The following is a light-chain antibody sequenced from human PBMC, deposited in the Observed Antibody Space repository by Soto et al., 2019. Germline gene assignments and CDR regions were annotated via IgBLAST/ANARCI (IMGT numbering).Light chain of an antibody. CDR1: QDITSY. Sequence: IQLTQSPSSLSASVGDSVTITCRASQDITSYLAWYQQKPGKAPNLLIYGASTLQSGVPSRFSGSGSGTDFTLTISRLEPEDFAVYYCQQYGSSPQVTFGQGTRLEIK. J-gene: IGKJ5*01. CDR3: QQYGSSPQVT. CDR2: GAS. V-gene: IGKV1-9*01.